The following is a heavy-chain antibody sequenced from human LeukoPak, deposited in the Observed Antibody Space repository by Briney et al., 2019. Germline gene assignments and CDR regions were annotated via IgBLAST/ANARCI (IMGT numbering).Heavy chain of an antibody. V-gene: IGHV5-51*01. CDR1: VYSFTSYW. D-gene: IGHD3-22*01. Sequence: PGESLKISCKGSVYSFTSYWIGWVRQMPGKGLEWMGVIYPGYSDTRYSPSFQGQVTISADKSISTAYLQWSSLKASDTAMYYCARQGGDSSGYYYFDYWGQGTLVTVSS. J-gene: IGHJ4*02. CDR2: IYPGYSDT. CDR3: ARQGGDSSGYYYFDY.